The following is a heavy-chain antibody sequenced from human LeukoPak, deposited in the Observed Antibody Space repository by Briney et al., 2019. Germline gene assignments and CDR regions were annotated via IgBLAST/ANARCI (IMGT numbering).Heavy chain of an antibody. CDR2: ITPSGSAF. CDR1: GFTFSGHY. Sequence: GGSLRLSCAASGFTFSGHYISWIRWTPGKGLEWVSYITPSGSAFYYADSVKGRFTISRDNAKNSVYLQMNSLRVEDTAIYYCARGHYGLDVWGQGTTVTASS. J-gene: IGHJ6*02. V-gene: IGHV3-11*01. CDR3: ARGHYGLDV.